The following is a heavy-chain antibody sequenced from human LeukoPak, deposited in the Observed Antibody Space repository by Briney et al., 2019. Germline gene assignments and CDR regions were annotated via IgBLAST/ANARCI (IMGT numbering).Heavy chain of an antibody. Sequence: PGGSLRLSCAASGFTSRSYAMNWVRQAPGKGLEWVSGISSSGGTTYYADSVRGRFTISRDNSKNTLYLQMKSLRAEDTAVYYCAHPSSGWTSFDYWGQGTLVTVSS. CDR2: ISSSGGTT. CDR3: AHPSSGWTSFDY. CDR1: GFTSRSYA. J-gene: IGHJ4*02. V-gene: IGHV3-23*01. D-gene: IGHD6-19*01.